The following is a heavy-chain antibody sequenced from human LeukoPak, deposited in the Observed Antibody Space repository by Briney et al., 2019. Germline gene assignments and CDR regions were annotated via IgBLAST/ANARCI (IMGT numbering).Heavy chain of an antibody. CDR2: INPNSGGT. Sequence: ASVKVSCKASGYTFTGYYMHWVRQAPGQGLERMGWINPNSGGTNYAQKFQGRVTMTRDTSISTAYMELSRLRSDDTAVYYCAREGRNDIVVVPAAIESYNWFDPWGQGTLVTVSS. V-gene: IGHV1-2*02. CDR1: GYTFTGYY. D-gene: IGHD2-2*02. J-gene: IGHJ5*02. CDR3: AREGRNDIVVVPAAIESYNWFDP.